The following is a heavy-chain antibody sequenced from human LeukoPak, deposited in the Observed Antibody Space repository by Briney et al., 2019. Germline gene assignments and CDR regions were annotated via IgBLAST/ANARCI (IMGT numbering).Heavy chain of an antibody. Sequence: PGGSLRRSCAASGFTFSDYYMSWIRQAPGKGLEWVSYISSSGSTIYYADSVKGRFTISRDNAKNSLYLQMNSLRAEDTAVYYCARERLPFGDYDPFDYWGQGTLVTVSS. CDR3: ARERLPFGDYDPFDY. CDR1: GFTFSDYY. D-gene: IGHD4-17*01. V-gene: IGHV3-11*01. CDR2: ISSSGSTI. J-gene: IGHJ4*02.